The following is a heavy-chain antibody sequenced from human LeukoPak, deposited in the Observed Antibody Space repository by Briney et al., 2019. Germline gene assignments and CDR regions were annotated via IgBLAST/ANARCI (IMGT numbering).Heavy chain of an antibody. CDR2: IYYSGST. D-gene: IGHD6-13*01. CDR1: GGSISSYY. Sequence: KPSETLSLTCTVSGGSISSYYWSWIRQPPGKGLEWIGYIYYSGSTNYNPSLKSRVTISVDTSKNQFSLKLSSVTAADTAVYHCARGGSSSWYHWGQGTLVTVSS. J-gene: IGHJ4*02. CDR3: ARGGSSSWYH. V-gene: IGHV4-59*01.